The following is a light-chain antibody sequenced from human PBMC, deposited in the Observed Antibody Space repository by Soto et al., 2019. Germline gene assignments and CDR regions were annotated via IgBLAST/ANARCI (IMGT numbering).Light chain of an antibody. CDR3: QHYGNSPPSVT. Sequence: EIVLTQSPNTLSLSPGERATLSCRASQSVNSDYLVWYQQKPGQAPRLLIYGASRRATGIPDRFGGSGSGTDFTLTISSLEPEDFAVYYCQHYGNSPPSVTFGPGTKVDIK. V-gene: IGKV3-20*01. CDR1: QSVNSDY. J-gene: IGKJ3*01. CDR2: GAS.